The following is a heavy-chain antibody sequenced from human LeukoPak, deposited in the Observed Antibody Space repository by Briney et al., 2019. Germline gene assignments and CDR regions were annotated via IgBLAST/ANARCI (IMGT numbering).Heavy chain of an antibody. J-gene: IGHJ4*02. CDR3: ARDRRSGIDY. CDR1: GFIFSNYW. Sequence: PGGSLRLSCAASGFIFSNYWMTWVRQAPGKGLEWVANIKPDGSAKHYVDSVKGRFTVSRDNAKNSLYLQMSSLRAEDTAVYYCARDRRSGIDYWGQGTLVTVSS. D-gene: IGHD3-10*01. V-gene: IGHV3-7*01. CDR2: IKPDGSAK.